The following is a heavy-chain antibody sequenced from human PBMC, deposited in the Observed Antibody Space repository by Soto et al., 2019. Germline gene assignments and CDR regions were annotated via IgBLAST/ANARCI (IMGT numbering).Heavy chain of an antibody. CDR2: INPSGGST. Sequence: QVQLVQSGAEVKKPGASVKVSCKASGYIFSGYYIHWVRQAPGQGREWMGIINPSGGSTTYAQKFQGGVSMTRDASMSTVCVEGGGQRSEGADRDYCARSYCGGDCPDSWFDPWGPGTLVTVSS. J-gene: IGHJ5*02. V-gene: IGHV1-46*01. D-gene: IGHD2-21*02. CDR3: ARSYCGGDCPDSWFDP. CDR1: GYIFSGYY.